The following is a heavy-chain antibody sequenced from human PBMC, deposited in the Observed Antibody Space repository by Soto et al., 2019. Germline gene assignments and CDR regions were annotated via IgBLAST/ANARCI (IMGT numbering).Heavy chain of an antibody. Sequence: SVKVSCKASGGTFSSYAISWVRQAPGQGLEWMGGIIPIFGTASYAQKFQGRVTITADESTSTAYMELSSLRSEDTAVYYCARDSIAAAGNYYYYGMDVWGQGTTVTVSS. CDR2: IIPIFGTA. CDR3: ARDSIAAAGNYYYYGMDV. CDR1: GGTFSSYA. V-gene: IGHV1-69*13. D-gene: IGHD6-13*01. J-gene: IGHJ6*02.